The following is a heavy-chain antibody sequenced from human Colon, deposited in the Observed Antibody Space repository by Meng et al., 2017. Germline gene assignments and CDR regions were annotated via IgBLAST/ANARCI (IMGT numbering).Heavy chain of an antibody. Sequence: QVRVAVSGPGLATPSLTSSLTCNVLRLSIGTNGDYWTWIRQRPGKGVEWIGKIFYTGTAHYNPSLKTRAAMSVDRSKNQFSLKLSSVTAADTAVYYCARADCTAGICYQFDNWGQGTLVTVSS. V-gene: IGHV4-31*03. J-gene: IGHJ4*02. D-gene: IGHD2-8*02. CDR3: ARADCTAGICYQFDN. CDR1: RLSIGTNGDY. CDR2: IFYTGTA.